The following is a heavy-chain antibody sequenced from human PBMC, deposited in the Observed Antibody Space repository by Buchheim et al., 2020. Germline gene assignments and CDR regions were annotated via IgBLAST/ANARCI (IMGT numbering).Heavy chain of an antibody. D-gene: IGHD2-21*01. CDR3: AREVIPVSHLYYYGMDV. CDR1: GGSVSRSDYY. CDR2: SDDSGNT. V-gene: IGHV4-39*07. J-gene: IGHJ6*02. Sequence: QLQLQESGPGLVKPSETLSLTCTVSGGSVSRSDYYWGWIRQPPGKGLEGIGSSDDSGNTYYNQSLKSRVTISVDTSKNQFSLKLSSVPAAYTAVYYCAREVIPVSHLYYYGMDVWGQGTT.